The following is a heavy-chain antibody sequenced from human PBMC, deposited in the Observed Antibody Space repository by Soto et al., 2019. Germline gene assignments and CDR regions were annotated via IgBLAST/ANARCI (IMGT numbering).Heavy chain of an antibody. D-gene: IGHD3-10*01. V-gene: IGHV3-33*01. CDR2: IWYDGSNK. J-gene: IGHJ4*02. CDR1: GFTFSSYG. CDR3: VREIRSGTWVYFDY. Sequence: GGSLRLSCAASGFTFSSYGMHWVRQAPGKGLEWVAVIWYDGSNKYYADSVKGRFTISRDNSKNTLYLQMNSLRAEDTAVYYCVREIRSGTWVYFDYWGQGTLVTVSS.